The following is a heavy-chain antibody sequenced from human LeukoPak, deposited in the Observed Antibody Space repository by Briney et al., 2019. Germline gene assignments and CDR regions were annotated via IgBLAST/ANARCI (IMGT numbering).Heavy chain of an antibody. CDR2: IKTGGSDT. V-gene: IGHV3-74*01. CDR3: AFHNSSGNFGY. Sequence: PGGSLRLSCVASGFTFGKYWMSWVRQAPGKGLVWVSRIKTGGSDTAYADSVKGRFTISRDNAKNTLYLQMNSLRPEDTAVYYCAFHNSSGNFGYWGQGTLVTVSS. CDR1: GFTFGKYW. D-gene: IGHD3-22*01. J-gene: IGHJ4*02.